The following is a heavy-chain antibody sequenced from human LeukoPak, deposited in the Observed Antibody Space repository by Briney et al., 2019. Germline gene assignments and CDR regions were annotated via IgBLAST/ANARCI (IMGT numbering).Heavy chain of an antibody. CDR2: INHSGST. CDR1: GGSFSGYY. V-gene: IGHV4-34*01. CDR3: ARVKYSSSWAFDI. Sequence: SETLSLTCAVYGGSFSGYYWSWIRQPPGKGLGWIGEINHSGSTNYNPSLKSRVTISVDTSKNQFSLKLSSVTAADTAVYYCARVKYSSSWAFDIWGQGTMVTVSS. J-gene: IGHJ3*02. D-gene: IGHD6-6*01.